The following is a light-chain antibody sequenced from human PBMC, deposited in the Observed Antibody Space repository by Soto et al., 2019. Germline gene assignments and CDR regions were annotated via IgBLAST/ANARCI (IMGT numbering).Light chain of an antibody. CDR2: DAS. Sequence: DIQMTQSPSSLSSSVGDRVTVTFRASQSISSNLNWYQQKPGKAPKLLIYDASNLESGVPSIFSGSGSGTEFTLTISSLPPDDFATYYCQQYSTYSTFGQGTKVDIK. V-gene: IGKV1-5*01. CDR1: QSISSN. J-gene: IGKJ1*01. CDR3: QQYSTYST.